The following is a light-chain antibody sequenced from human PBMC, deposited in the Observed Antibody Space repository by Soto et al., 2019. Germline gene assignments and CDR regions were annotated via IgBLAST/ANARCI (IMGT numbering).Light chain of an antibody. J-gene: IGKJ4*01. Sequence: EILLTQSPGTLSLSPGEGATLSCRASQSVSSSYLAWYQQRPGQAPRLLIYGASSRATGIPDRFSGSGSGTDFSLTISRLEPEDFAVYYCQQYLTFGGGTKVDIK. CDR3: QQYLT. CDR1: QSVSSSY. CDR2: GAS. V-gene: IGKV3-20*01.